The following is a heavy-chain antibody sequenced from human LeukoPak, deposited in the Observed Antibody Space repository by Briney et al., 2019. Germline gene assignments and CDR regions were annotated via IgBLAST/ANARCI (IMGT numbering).Heavy chain of an antibody. D-gene: IGHD3-3*01. CDR3: ASMIKDDFWSGYPYYFDY. J-gene: IGHJ4*02. V-gene: IGHV1-18*01. CDR2: ISAYNGNT. Sequence: GASVKVSCKASRYTFTSYGISWVRQAPGQGLEWMGWISAYNGNTNYAQKLQGRVTMTTDTSTSTAYMELRSLRSDDTAVYYCASMIKDDFWSGYPYYFDYWGQGTLVTVSS. CDR1: RYTFTSYG.